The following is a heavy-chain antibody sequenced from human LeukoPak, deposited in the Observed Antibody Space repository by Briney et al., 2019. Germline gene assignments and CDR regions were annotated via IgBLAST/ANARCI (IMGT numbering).Heavy chain of an antibody. CDR2: IYTSGST. CDR3: ARGGYSYDFDY. V-gene: IGHV4-59*10. Sequence: SETLSLTCAVYGGSFSGYYWSWIRQPAGKGLEWIGRIYTSGSTNYNPSLKSRVTMSVDTSKNQFSLKLSSVTAADTAVYYCARGGYSYDFDYWGQGTLVTVSS. J-gene: IGHJ4*02. D-gene: IGHD5-18*01. CDR1: GGSFSGYY.